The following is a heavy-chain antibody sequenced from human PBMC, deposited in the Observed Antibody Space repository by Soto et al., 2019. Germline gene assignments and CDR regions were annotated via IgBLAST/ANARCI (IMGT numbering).Heavy chain of an antibody. Sequence: QVQLQQWGAGLLKPSETLSLTCAVYGGSFSGYYWSWIRQPPGKGLEWIGEINHSGSTNYNPSLTSRVTISVATSKNQFSLKLSSVTAADTAVYYCARFSTVILHPLFDPWGQGTLVTVSS. J-gene: IGHJ5*02. V-gene: IGHV4-34*01. CDR2: INHSGST. D-gene: IGHD4-17*01. CDR3: ARFSTVILHPLFDP. CDR1: GGSFSGYY.